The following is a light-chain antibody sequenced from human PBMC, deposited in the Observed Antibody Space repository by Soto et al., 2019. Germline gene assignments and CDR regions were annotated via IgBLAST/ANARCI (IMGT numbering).Light chain of an antibody. CDR2: AAS. Sequence: DIQMTQSPSSLSASVGDSVTITCRASQNINNYLSWYQHKPGKAPKLLIYAASKLQSGVPSSFSGSRSGSEFTLTISRLYPEDFATYYCQQSYGMPQTFGQGTKLEIK. V-gene: IGKV1-39*01. CDR3: QQSYGMPQT. J-gene: IGKJ2*01. CDR1: QNINNY.